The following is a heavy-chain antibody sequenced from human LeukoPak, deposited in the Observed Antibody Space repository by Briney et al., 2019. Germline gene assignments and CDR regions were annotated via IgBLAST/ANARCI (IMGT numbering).Heavy chain of an antibody. CDR3: ARVVIGFPTLYYYYYMDV. CDR1: GGTFSSYA. V-gene: IGHV1-69*05. Sequence: SVKVSCKASGGTFSSYAISWVRQAPGQGLEWMGGIIPIFGTANYAQKFQGRVTITTDESTSTAYMELSSLRSEDTAVYYCARVVIGFPTLYYYYYMDVWGKGTTVTVSS. CDR2: IIPIFGTA. D-gene: IGHD3-22*01. J-gene: IGHJ6*03.